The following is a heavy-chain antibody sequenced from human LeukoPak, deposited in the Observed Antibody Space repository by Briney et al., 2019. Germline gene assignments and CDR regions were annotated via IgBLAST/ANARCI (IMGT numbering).Heavy chain of an antibody. CDR3: ARLGPPEFSSGWWAIDY. J-gene: IGHJ4*02. D-gene: IGHD6-19*01. Sequence: GASVKISCKGSGYSFTSYWIGWVRQMPGKGLEWMGIIYPGDSDTRYSPSFQGQVTISADKSISTAYLQWSSLKASDTAMYYCARLGPPEFSSGWWAIDYWGQGTLVTVSS. V-gene: IGHV5-51*01. CDR2: IYPGDSDT. CDR1: GYSFTSYW.